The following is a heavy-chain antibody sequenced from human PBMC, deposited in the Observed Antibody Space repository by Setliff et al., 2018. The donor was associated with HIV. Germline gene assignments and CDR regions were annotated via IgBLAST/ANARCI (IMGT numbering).Heavy chain of an antibody. J-gene: IGHJ4*01. Sequence: ASVKVSCKASGYTFTSYPMHWVRQAPGQGLEWMGVINTSGGSAGYAEKFRGRVTMTRDTSTSTVYMDLRNLRSEDTAVYYCARNQGDSSGWYAGDYWGHGTRVTAPQ. CDR3: ARNQGDSSGWYAGDY. V-gene: IGHV1-46*01. CDR2: INTSGGSA. CDR1: GYTFTSYP. D-gene: IGHD6-19*01.